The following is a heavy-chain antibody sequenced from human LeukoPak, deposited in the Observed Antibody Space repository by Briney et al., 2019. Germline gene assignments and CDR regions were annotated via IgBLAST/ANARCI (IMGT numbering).Heavy chain of an antibody. CDR2: SRNKAYSYTT. CDR1: GFTFSDHY. D-gene: IGHD4-23*01. Sequence: GGSLRLSCAASGFTFSDHYMDWVRQAPGKGLEWVGRSRNKAYSYTTEYAASVKGRFTISRDDSENSVYLQMNSLKPEDTAVYYCARATNYGGNWDFDYWGQGTLVTVSS. J-gene: IGHJ4*02. CDR3: ARATNYGGNWDFDY. V-gene: IGHV3-72*01.